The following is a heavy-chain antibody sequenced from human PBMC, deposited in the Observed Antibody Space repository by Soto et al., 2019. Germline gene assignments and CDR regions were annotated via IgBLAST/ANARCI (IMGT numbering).Heavy chain of an antibody. V-gene: IGHV4-4*02. D-gene: IGHD2-2*01. CDR2: IYHSGST. J-gene: IGHJ6*02. CDR1: DGSISSSNW. Sequence: QVQLQESGPGLVKPSGTLSLTCAGSDGSISSSNWWSWVRQPPGKGLEWIGEIYHSGSTNYNPSLKSRVTISVDKSKTQFSLKLSSVTAADTAVYYCGGVLVPAALGYYYGMDVWGQGTTVTVSS. CDR3: GGVLVPAALGYYYGMDV.